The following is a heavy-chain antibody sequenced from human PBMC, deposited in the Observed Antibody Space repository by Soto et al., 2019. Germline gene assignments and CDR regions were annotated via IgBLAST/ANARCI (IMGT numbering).Heavy chain of an antibody. D-gene: IGHD3-10*01. V-gene: IGHV4-31*03. Sequence: QVQLQESGPGLVKPSQTLSLTCTVSGGSISSGGYYWSWIRQHPGKGLEWIGYIYYSGSTYYNPSLKRRVTIAVDTSKNQFSLKLSSVTAADTDVYYCASGAPKRGWFDPWGQGTLVTVSS. CDR1: GGSISSGGYY. CDR3: ASGAPKRGWFDP. J-gene: IGHJ5*02. CDR2: IYYSGST.